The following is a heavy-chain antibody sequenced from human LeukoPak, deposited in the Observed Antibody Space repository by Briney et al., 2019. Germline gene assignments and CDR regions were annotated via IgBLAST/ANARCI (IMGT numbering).Heavy chain of an antibody. CDR3: ARDPIVGATNYYYGMDV. CDR2: IYSGGST. Sequence: GGSLRLSCAASGFTVSSNYMSWVRHAPGKGLERVSVIYSGGSTYYADSVKGRFTISRDNSKNTLYLQMNSLRAEDTAVYYCARDPIVGATNYYYGMDVWGQGPTVTVSS. D-gene: IGHD1-26*01. CDR1: GFTVSSNY. V-gene: IGHV3-53*01. J-gene: IGHJ6*02.